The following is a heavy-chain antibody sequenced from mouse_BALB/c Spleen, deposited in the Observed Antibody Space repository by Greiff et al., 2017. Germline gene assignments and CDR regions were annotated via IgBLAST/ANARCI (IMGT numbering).Heavy chain of an antibody. CDR3: AKKGDYEAWFAY. CDR2: IWRGGST. Sequence: VKLMESGPSLVQPSQSLSITCTVSGFSLTSYGVHWVRQSPGKGLEWLGVIWRGGSTDYNAAFMSRLSITKDNSKSQVFFKMNSLQADDTAIYYCAKKGDYEAWFAYWGQGTLVTVSA. CDR1: GFSLTSYG. V-gene: IGHV2-5-1*01. D-gene: IGHD2-4*01. J-gene: IGHJ3*01.